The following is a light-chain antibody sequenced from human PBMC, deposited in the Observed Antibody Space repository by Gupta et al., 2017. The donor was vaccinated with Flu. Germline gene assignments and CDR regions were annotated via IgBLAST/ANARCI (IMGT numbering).Light chain of an antibody. CDR2: DTS. Sequence: EIVLTQSPATMSLSPGERAILSCRARQSVSTYLAWYQQKPGQAPRLLMYDTSKRVAGIPARFSGSGSGTDFTLTISTREQEDFAVYYFQQRSDLPMYTFGQGTRLEIK. V-gene: IGKV3-11*01. J-gene: IGKJ2*01. CDR3: QQRSDLPMYT. CDR1: QSVSTY.